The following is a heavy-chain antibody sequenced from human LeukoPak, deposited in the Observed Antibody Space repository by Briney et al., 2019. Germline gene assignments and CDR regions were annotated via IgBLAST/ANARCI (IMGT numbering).Heavy chain of an antibody. V-gene: IGHV6-1*01. CDR2: TYYRSKWFN. CDR1: GDGVSSNSAA. D-gene: IGHD1-26*01. Sequence: SQTLSLTCALSGDGVSSNSAAWNWIRQSPSRGLEWLGRTYYRSKWFNDYAVSVKSRITINPDTSKNQFSLQLNSVTPEDTAVYYCARGSVSVYYYYMDVWGKGTTVTVSS. CDR3: ARGSVSVYYYYMDV. J-gene: IGHJ6*03.